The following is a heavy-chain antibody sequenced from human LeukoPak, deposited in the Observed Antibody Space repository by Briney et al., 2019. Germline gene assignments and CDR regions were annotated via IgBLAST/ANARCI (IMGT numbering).Heavy chain of an antibody. CDR1: GFTFSTYT. J-gene: IGHJ4*02. V-gene: IGHV3-74*01. Sequence: PGGSLRLSCAASGFTFSTYTMYWVRHPPGKGLVWVSHINSDGSWTSYADSVKGRFTISKDNAKNTVYLQMNSLRAEDTAVYYCVSFYETYWGRGTLVTVSS. D-gene: IGHD2/OR15-2a*01. CDR3: VSFYETY. CDR2: INSDGSWT.